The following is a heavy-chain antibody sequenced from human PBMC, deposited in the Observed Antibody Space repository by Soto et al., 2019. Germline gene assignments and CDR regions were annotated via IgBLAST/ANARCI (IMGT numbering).Heavy chain of an antibody. Sequence: QVQLVGSGGGLVHPGSSLGLSWVVPGFTFRNYAMHWVPQAPGKGREGVADIWYDGSGQRYAGSVQGRFTISRDNSKNTLYLQINSLRVEDTAVYYCAKDEVSRKYYGHSLDVWGQGTTVTVSS. J-gene: IGHJ6*02. CDR3: AKDEVSRKYYGHSLDV. CDR1: GFTFRNYA. CDR2: IWYDGSGQ. V-gene: IGHV3-33*03. D-gene: IGHD4-17*01.